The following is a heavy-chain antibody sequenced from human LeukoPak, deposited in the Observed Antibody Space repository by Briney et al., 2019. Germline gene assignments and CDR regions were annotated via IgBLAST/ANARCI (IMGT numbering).Heavy chain of an antibody. CDR1: GFTFSSYW. V-gene: IGHV3-7*01. J-gene: IGHJ4*02. CDR2: IKQDGSEK. Sequence: PGGSLRLSRAASGFTFSSYWMSWVRQAPGKGLEWVANIKQDGSEKYYVDSVKGRFTISRDNAKNSLYLQMNSLRAEDTAVYYCARDLLSPLIAVAGNFDYWGQGTLVTVSS. D-gene: IGHD6-19*01. CDR3: ARDLLSPLIAVAGNFDY.